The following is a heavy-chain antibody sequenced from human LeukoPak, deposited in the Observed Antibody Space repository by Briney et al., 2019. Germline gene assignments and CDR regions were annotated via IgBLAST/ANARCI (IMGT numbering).Heavy chain of an antibody. V-gene: IGHV3-30-3*01. J-gene: IGHJ4*02. D-gene: IGHD6-13*01. CDR2: ISYDGSNK. Sequence: PGRALRLSCAASGFTFSSYALHWGRQAPGKGLEWVAVISYDGSNKYYADSVKGRFTISRYNAKNTLYLPMNSLRAEDTAVYYCARESGRAAAGSVRGGFDYWGQGTVVTV. CDR1: GFTFSSYA. CDR3: ARESGRAAAGSVRGGFDY.